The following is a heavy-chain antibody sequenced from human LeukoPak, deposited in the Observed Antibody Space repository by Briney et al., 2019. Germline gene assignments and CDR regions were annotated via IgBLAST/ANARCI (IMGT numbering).Heavy chain of an antibody. V-gene: IGHV3-21*01. CDR2: VSSSSSYI. Sequence: GSLRLSCAASAFTLSSYSMNWVRQAPGKGLEWVSSVSSSSSYIYYADSLRGRLTISRDNAKNSLYLQMNSLRAEDTAVYYCARILGNRYYYGMDVWGQGTTVTVSS. CDR1: AFTLSSYS. D-gene: IGHD4-23*01. CDR3: ARILGNRYYYGMDV. J-gene: IGHJ6*02.